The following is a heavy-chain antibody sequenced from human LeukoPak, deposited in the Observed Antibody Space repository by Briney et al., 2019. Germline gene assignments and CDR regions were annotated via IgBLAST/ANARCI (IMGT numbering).Heavy chain of an antibody. Sequence: GASVKVSCKASGYTFTSYGISWVRQAPGQGLEWMGWTSAYNGNTNYAQKLQGRVTMTTDTSTSTAYMELRSLRSDDTAVYYCARGPTYYDFCSGYYQYNWFDPWGQGALVTVSS. CDR3: ARGPTYYDFCSGYYQYNWFDP. J-gene: IGHJ5*02. V-gene: IGHV1-18*01. CDR1: GYTFTSYG. D-gene: IGHD3-3*01. CDR2: TSAYNGNT.